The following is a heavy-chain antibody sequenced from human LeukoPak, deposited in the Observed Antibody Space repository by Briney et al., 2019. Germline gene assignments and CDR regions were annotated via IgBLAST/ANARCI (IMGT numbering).Heavy chain of an antibody. CDR3: ARELVGKKYCSGGSCLTNYYYGMDV. J-gene: IGHJ6*02. CDR2: IYTSGST. V-gene: IGHV4-4*07. D-gene: IGHD2-15*01. CDR1: GGSISSYY. Sequence: SETLSLTCTVSGGSISSYYWSWIRQPAGKGLEWIGRIYTSGSTNYNPSLKSRVTMSVDTSKNQFSLKLSSVTAADTAVYYCARELVGKKYCSGGSCLTNYYYGMDVWGQGTTVTVSS.